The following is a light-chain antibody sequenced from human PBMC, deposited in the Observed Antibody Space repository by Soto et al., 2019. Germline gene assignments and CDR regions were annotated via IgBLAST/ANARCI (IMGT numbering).Light chain of an antibody. Sequence: EIVLTQSPGTLSLSPGERATLSCRASQRVISDYLAWYQQKPGQAPRLLIYGASNRATGIPDRFSGSGSGTDLTLTISRLEPEDFAVYYCQQYGSSPLFPFGPGTQVDIK. CDR1: QRVISDY. V-gene: IGKV3-20*01. J-gene: IGKJ3*01. CDR2: GAS. CDR3: QQYGSSPLFP.